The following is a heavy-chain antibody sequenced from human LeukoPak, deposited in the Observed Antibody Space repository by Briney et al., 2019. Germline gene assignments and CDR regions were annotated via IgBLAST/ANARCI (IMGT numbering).Heavy chain of an antibody. D-gene: IGHD2-2*02. CDR3: ARVRAYCSSTSCYTSEHSSPYYYYGMDV. V-gene: IGHV4-34*01. Sequence: SETLSLTCAVYGGSFSGYYWSWIRQPPGKGLEWIGEINHSGSTNYNPSLKGRVTISVDTSKNQFSLKLSSVTAADTAVYYCARVRAYCSSTSCYTSEHSSPYYYYGMDVWGQGTTVTVSS. J-gene: IGHJ6*02. CDR1: GGSFSGYY. CDR2: INHSGST.